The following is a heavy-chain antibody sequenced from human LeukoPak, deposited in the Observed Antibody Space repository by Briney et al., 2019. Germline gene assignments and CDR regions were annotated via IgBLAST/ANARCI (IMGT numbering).Heavy chain of an antibody. D-gene: IGHD3-10*01. CDR3: AKEVSFGEMGGDC. V-gene: IGHV3-21*01. Sequence: GGSLRLSCAASGFTFSSYSMNWVRQAPGKRLEWVSSISISSTYIYYADSVKGRFTISRDNAKNSLFLQMNSLRAEDTAVYYCAKEVSFGEMGGDCWGQGTLVTVSS. J-gene: IGHJ4*02. CDR1: GFTFSSYS. CDR2: ISISSTYI.